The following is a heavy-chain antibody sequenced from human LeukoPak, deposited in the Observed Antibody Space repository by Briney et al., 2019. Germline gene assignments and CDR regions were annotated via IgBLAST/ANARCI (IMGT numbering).Heavy chain of an antibody. CDR2: INTDGSST. Sequence: GGSLRLSCAASGFTFSSYWMHWVRQAPGKGLVWVSRINTDGSSTNYADSVKGRSTISRDNAKNTLYLQVDSLRAEDTAVYYCARGRHLYSYAYDYYMDVWGKGTTVTISS. CDR3: ARGRHLYSYAYDYYMDV. J-gene: IGHJ6*03. CDR1: GFTFSSYW. D-gene: IGHD5-18*01. V-gene: IGHV3-74*01.